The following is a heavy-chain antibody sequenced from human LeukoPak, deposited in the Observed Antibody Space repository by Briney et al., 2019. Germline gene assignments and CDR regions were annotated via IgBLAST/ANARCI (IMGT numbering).Heavy chain of an antibody. J-gene: IGHJ4*02. CDR2: ASSDGSAK. D-gene: IGHD3-10*01. Sequence: GGSPRLSCAASGFTFSSFGMQWVRQAPGKGLEWVAVASSDGSAKYYADSVTGRFTISRDNSKNTLFLQMNNLSAEDTAVYYCVKGFHSRGYGAHFDSWGQGTLVTVSS. CDR1: GFTFSSFG. V-gene: IGHV3-30*18. CDR3: VKGFHSRGYGAHFDS.